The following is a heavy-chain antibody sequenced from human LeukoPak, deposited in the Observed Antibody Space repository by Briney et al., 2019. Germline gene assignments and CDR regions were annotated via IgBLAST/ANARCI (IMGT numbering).Heavy chain of an antibody. D-gene: IGHD6-13*01. Sequence: SETLSLTCAVYGGSFSDYYWIWIRQPPGMGLEWIGEINHSGSTNYNPSLNSRVTISVDTSKSQFSLKLSSVTAADTAVYYCARPIAAAGTHWFDPWGQGTLVTVSS. CDR2: INHSGST. V-gene: IGHV4-34*01. J-gene: IGHJ5*02. CDR3: ARPIAAAGTHWFDP. CDR1: GGSFSDYY.